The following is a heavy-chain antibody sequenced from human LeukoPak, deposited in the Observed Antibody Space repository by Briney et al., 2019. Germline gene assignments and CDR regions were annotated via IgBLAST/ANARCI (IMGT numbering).Heavy chain of an antibody. CDR3: ARDLDSYGWFDY. J-gene: IGHJ4*02. D-gene: IGHD5-18*01. Sequence: GGSLRLSCAASGFTFSTYWMNWVRQAPGKGLEWVANIKQDGSERNYVGSVKGRFTISRDNAKNSLYLQMNSLRAEDTAVYYCARDLDSYGWFDYWGQGTLVTVSS. CDR1: GFTFSTYW. CDR2: IKQDGSER. V-gene: IGHV3-7*01.